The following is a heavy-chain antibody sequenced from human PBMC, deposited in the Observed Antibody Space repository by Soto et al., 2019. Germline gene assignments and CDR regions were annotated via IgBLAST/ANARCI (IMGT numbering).Heavy chain of an antibody. CDR2: IYWDDDK. Sequence: QITLKESGPTLVKPTQTLTLTCTFSGFSLSTIGVGVGWIRQPPGKALEWLALIYWDDDKSYSPSLKSRLTITKDTSKIQVVLSMTNMDPVDTATYYSGHAIYGLGNLDYWGQGTLVTVSS. V-gene: IGHV2-5*02. J-gene: IGHJ4*02. CDR3: GHAIYGLGNLDY. CDR1: GFSLSTIGVG. D-gene: IGHD3-10*01.